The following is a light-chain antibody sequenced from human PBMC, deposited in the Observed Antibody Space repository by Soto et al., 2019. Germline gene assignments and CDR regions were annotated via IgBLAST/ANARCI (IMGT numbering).Light chain of an antibody. J-gene: IGKJ4*01. CDR2: GAS. Sequence: EIVLTQSPGTLSFSPGERATLSCRASQSVSSNYLAWYQQKPGQAPRLLIYGASTRATGIPDRFTGSGSGTDFTLTIDRLEPEDFAVYYCQQYGSSPPLTFGGGTKVQIK. CDR1: QSVSSNY. V-gene: IGKV3-20*01. CDR3: QQYGSSPPLT.